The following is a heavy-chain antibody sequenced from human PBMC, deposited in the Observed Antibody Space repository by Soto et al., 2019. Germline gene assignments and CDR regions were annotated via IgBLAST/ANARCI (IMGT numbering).Heavy chain of an antibody. D-gene: IGHD3-22*01. CDR2: ISSGGST. CDR1: GFTFSSYE. V-gene: IGHV3-23*04. CDR3: AKAVIIDSGYSLDY. J-gene: IGHJ4*02. Sequence: EVQLVESGGGLVQPGGSLRLSCAASGFTFSSYEMNWVRQAPGKGLEWVSYISSGGSTYYADSVKGRFTISRDNSKNTLYLQMNSLRAEDTAVYYCAKAVIIDSGYSLDYWGQGTLVTVSS.